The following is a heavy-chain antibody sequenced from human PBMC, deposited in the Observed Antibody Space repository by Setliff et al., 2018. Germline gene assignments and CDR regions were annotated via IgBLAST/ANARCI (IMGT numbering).Heavy chain of an antibody. V-gene: IGHV4-34*01. CDR1: GGSLSDYY. Sequence: SETLSLTCAVYGGSLSDYYWSWIRQPPGKGLEWIGHISPSGSTTYNPSLKSRVTISPDTSKNHFSLKVNSVTAADTALYYCARSPSSGAYWNPRPFYSDYWGQGTLVTVSS. CDR2: ISPSGST. J-gene: IGHJ4*02. CDR3: ARSPSSGAYWNPRPFYSDY. D-gene: IGHD1-26*01.